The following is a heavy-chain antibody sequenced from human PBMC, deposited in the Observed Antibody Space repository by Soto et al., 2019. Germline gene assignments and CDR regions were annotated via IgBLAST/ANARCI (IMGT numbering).Heavy chain of an antibody. CDR2: ISAHNGNT. J-gene: IGHJ4*02. CDR1: GYAFTTYG. Sequence: QVHLVQSGAEVKKPGASVKVSCQASGYAFTTYGITWVRQAPGQGLEWMGWISAHNGNTNYAQKLQGRVTVTRDTPPSAADMELRSLSSDDTAVYYCARGRYGDYWGQGALVTVSS. V-gene: IGHV1-18*01. CDR3: ARGRYGDY. D-gene: IGHD1-1*01.